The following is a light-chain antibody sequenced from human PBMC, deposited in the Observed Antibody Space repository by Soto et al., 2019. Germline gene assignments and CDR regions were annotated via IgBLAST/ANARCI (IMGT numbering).Light chain of an antibody. CDR3: SSYTNRATYV. V-gene: IGLV2-14*01. J-gene: IGLJ1*01. Sequence: QSVLTQPASVSGSPGQSITISCTGTSSDVGGYNYVSWYQQHPGKAPKLMVYDVSNRPSGVSNRFSGSKSGDTASLTISGLQAEDEADYYCSSYTNRATYVFGTGTKVTVL. CDR2: DVS. CDR1: SSDVGGYNY.